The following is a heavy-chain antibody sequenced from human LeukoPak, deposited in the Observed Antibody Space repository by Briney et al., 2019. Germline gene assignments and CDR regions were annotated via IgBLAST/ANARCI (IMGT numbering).Heavy chain of an antibody. J-gene: IGHJ4*02. Sequence: GGSLRLSCAASGFIFGHYWMSWVRQAPGKGLEWVANIKQDEGERYFLDSVKGRFTISRENAKNSLYLQLNSLRAEDTAVYYCARAPSTGTTDYWGQGTLVTVSS. V-gene: IGHV3-7*01. D-gene: IGHD1-7*01. CDR1: GFIFGHYW. CDR2: IKQDEGER. CDR3: ARAPSTGTTDY.